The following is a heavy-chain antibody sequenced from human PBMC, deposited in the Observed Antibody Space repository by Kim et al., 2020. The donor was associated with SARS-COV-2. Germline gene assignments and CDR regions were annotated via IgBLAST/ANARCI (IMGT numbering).Heavy chain of an antibody. D-gene: IGHD1-26*01. CDR1: GFTFSSYS. J-gene: IGHJ5*02. Sequence: GGSLRLSCAASGFTFSSYSMNWVRQAPGKGLEWVSSISSSSSYIHYADSVKGRFTISRDNAKNSLYLQMNSLRAEDTAVYYCAREGAGFDPWGQGTLVTVSS. CDR3: AREGAGFDP. CDR2: ISSSSSYI. V-gene: IGHV3-21*01.